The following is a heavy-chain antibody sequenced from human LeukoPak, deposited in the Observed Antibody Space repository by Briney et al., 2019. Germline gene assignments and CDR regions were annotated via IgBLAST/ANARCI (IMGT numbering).Heavy chain of an antibody. CDR1: GFTLIDYN. D-gene: IGHD6-19*01. V-gene: IGHV3-30*02. CDR3: ARGAAVALEL. Sequence: GGSLRLSCGASGFTLIDYNMHWVRQAPGKGLEYVAFIQFDGTTEYYTDSVKGRFTMSRDKSKNTLYLQMNSLIGGDTAVYYCARGAAVALELWGQGTLVTVSS. CDR2: IQFDGTTE. J-gene: IGHJ4*02.